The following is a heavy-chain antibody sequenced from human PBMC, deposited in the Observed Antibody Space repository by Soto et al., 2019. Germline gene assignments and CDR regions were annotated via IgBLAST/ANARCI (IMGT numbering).Heavy chain of an antibody. D-gene: IGHD2-15*01. Sequence: QVQLVQSGAEVKKPGASVKVSCKASGYTFTSYGISWVRQAPGQGLEWMGWISAYNGNTNYAQKLQGRVTMTTDTSTSTAYMELRSLRSDDTAVYYCARYCSGGSCYPYNWFDPWGQGTLVPVSS. CDR3: ARYCSGGSCYPYNWFDP. CDR2: ISAYNGNT. CDR1: GYTFTSYG. V-gene: IGHV1-18*01. J-gene: IGHJ5*02.